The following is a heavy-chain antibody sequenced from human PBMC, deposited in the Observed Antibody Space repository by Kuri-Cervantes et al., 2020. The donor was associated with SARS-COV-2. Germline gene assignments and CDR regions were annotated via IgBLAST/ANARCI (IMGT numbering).Heavy chain of an antibody. D-gene: IGHD3-22*01. CDR3: ARDSDTTGYYWYFDL. V-gene: IGHV3-33*05. Sequence: GSLRLSCAASGFTLSGYGIHWVRQAPGKGLEWVAATSADRTKEYYLDSVKGRFAISRDNPKNTVYLQINSLRAEDTAVYYCARDSDTTGYYWYFDLWGRGTLVTVSS. CDR2: TSADRTKE. CDR1: GFTLSGYG. J-gene: IGHJ2*01.